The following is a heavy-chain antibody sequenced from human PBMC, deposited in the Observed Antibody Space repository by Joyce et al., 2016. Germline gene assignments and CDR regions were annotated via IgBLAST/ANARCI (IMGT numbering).Heavy chain of an antibody. CDR2: IYYSGSS. D-gene: IGHD2-2*02. CDR3: ASANRYCSSTSCYTPGWFDP. J-gene: IGHJ5*02. Sequence: QVQLQESGPGLVNPSQTLSLTCTVSGGSITSAAYYWSWIRQQPGKGLGWIGYIYYSGSSNYNPSLKSRVTISVDRPKNQFSLKLSSVTAADTAVYYCASANRYCSSTSCYTPGWFDPWGQGTLVTVSS. V-gene: IGHV4-30-4*01. CDR1: GGSITSAAYY.